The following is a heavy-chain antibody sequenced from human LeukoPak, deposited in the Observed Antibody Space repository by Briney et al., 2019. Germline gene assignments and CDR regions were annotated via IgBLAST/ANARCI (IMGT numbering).Heavy chain of an antibody. CDR2: MNPNSGNT. J-gene: IGHJ4*02. CDR1: GYTFTSYD. Sequence: ASVKVSCKASGYTFTSYDINWVRQATGQGLEWMGWMNPNSGNTGYAQKFQGRVTMTRNTSISTAYMELSSLRSEDTAAYYCARGSGGSYYFDYWGQGTLVTVSS. D-gene: IGHD1-26*01. CDR3: ARGSGGSYYFDY. V-gene: IGHV1-8*01.